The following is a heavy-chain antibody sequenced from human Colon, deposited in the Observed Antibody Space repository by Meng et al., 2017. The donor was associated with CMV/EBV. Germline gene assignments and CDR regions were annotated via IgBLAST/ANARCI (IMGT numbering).Heavy chain of an antibody. CDR2: ISADGSDT. Sequence: QVVESGGGLVQPGGSLRLSCAASGFTFSNHWMYWIRQRPGKGLVWVSRISADGSDTNFADSVKGRITISRDNAKSTLYLQMNSLRAEDTALYFCARGSNGWPGIDYWGQGVLVTVSS. CDR1: GFTFSNHW. D-gene: IGHD6-19*01. J-gene: IGHJ4*02. V-gene: IGHV3-74*02. CDR3: ARGSNGWPGIDY.